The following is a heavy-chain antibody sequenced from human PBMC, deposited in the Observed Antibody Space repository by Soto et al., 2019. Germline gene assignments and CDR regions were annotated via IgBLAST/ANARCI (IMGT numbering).Heavy chain of an antibody. CDR3: LKHDFWSGYYMIDY. J-gene: IGHJ4*02. CDR2: IYYSGST. CDR1: GGSISSSSYY. V-gene: IGHV4-39*01. D-gene: IGHD3-3*01. Sequence: PSETLSLTCTVSGGSISSSSYYWGWIRQPPGKGLEWIGSIYYSGSTYYNPSLKSRVTISVDTSKNQFSLKLSSVTAADTAVYYCLKHDFWSGYYMIDYWGQGTLVTVSS.